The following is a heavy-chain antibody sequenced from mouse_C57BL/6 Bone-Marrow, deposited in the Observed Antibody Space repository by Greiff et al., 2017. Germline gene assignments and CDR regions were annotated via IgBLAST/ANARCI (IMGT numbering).Heavy chain of an antibody. D-gene: IGHD1-1*01. J-gene: IGHJ1*03. CDR2: INPNNGGT. CDR3: ARDYGSSYGYFDV. Sequence: EVKLMESGPELVKPGASVKMSCKASGYTFTDYNMHWVKQSHGKSLEWIGYINPNNGGTSYNQKFKGKATLTVNKSSSTAYMELRSLTSEDSAVXYCARDYGSSYGYFDVWGTGTTVTVSS. V-gene: IGHV1-22*01. CDR1: GYTFTDYN.